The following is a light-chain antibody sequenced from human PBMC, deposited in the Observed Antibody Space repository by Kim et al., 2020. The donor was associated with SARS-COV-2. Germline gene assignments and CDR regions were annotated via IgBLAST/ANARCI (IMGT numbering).Light chain of an antibody. CDR1: QSVSTF. V-gene: IGKV3-11*01. CDR3: QQRYSWPRT. J-gene: IGKJ1*01. CDR2: DAS. Sequence: LSPGERATLSYRAGQSVSTFLAWYQQRLGQAPRLLIYDASNRAAGVPARFSASGSGTDFTLTISSLEPDDFAIYYCQQRYSWPRTFGQGTKVDIK.